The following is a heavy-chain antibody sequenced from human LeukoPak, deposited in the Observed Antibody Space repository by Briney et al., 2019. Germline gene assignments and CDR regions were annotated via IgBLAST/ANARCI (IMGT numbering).Heavy chain of an antibody. J-gene: IGHJ6*02. D-gene: IGHD5-12*01. CDR1: GGSISSSNW. CDR2: IYHSGST. CDR3: ARHSDYALRPGGYYYLMDV. Sequence: PSETLSLTCAVSGGSISSSNWWSWVRQPPGKGLEWIGEIYHSGSTNYNPSLKSRVTISVDKSKNQFSLKLSSVTAADTAVYYCARHSDYALRPGGYYYLMDVWGQGTTVTVS. V-gene: IGHV4-4*02.